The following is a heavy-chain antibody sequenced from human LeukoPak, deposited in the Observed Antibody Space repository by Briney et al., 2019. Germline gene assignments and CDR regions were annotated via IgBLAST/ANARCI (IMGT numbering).Heavy chain of an antibody. J-gene: IGHJ3*02. CDR2: INTNTGNP. V-gene: IGHV7-4-1*02. CDR1: GYTFNTYG. CDR3: ARDQGRGLDAFDI. D-gene: IGHD5-24*01. Sequence: ASVKVSCKASGYTFNTYGMNWVRQAPGQGLEWMGWINTNTGNPTYAQGFTGRFVFSLDTSVSTAYLQISSLKAEDTAVYYCARDQGRGLDAFDIWGQGTMVTVSS.